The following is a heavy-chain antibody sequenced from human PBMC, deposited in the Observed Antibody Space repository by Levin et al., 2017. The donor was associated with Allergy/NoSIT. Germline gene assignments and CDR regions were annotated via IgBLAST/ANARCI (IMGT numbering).Heavy chain of an antibody. V-gene: IGHV3-30*18. J-gene: IGHJ4*02. CDR2: ISYDGSNK. Sequence: LSLTCAASGFTFSSYGMHWVRQAPGKGLEWVAVISYDGSNKYYADSVKGRFTISRDNSKNTLYLQMNSLRAEDTAVYYCAKVIPTYLYSSGWFPEGNDYWGQGTLVTVSS. CDR3: AKVIPTYLYSSGWFPEGNDY. D-gene: IGHD6-13*01. CDR1: GFTFSSYG.